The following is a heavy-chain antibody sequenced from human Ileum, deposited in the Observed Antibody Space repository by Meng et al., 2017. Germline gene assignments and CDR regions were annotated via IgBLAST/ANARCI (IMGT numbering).Heavy chain of an antibody. Sequence: VPVGTERKTTWASMKASCKASGYTFTTYDINWGRQAPGQGLEWMGWVVPGSGNTKYSQRFQGRVTMTRDTSISTVYMELTSLKSDDTAVYYCARGVGDLGDYWGQGTLVTVSS. CDR2: VVPGSGNT. CDR3: ARGVGDLGDY. V-gene: IGHV1-8*01. J-gene: IGHJ4*02. D-gene: IGHD3-16*01. CDR1: GYTFTTYD.